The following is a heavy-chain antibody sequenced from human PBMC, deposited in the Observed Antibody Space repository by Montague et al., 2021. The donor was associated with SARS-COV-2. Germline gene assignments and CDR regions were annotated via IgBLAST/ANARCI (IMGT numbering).Heavy chain of an antibody. D-gene: IGHD4-17*01. Sequence: SETLSLTCIVSGSSVRSYYWSRIRQPPGKGLEWIGYIYDSGSTNYNPSXXSRVTISVDTSKDQFSLKLSSVTAADTAVYYCARENTVTTFGGPYYIDSWGQGTLVTVSA. CDR3: ARENTVTTFGGPYYIDS. J-gene: IGHJ4*02. V-gene: IGHV4-59*02. CDR2: IYDSGST. CDR1: GSSVRSYY.